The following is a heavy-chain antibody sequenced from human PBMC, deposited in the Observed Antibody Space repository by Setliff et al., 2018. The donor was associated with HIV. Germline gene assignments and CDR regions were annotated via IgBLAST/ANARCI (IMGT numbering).Heavy chain of an antibody. CDR1: TFSVSDYA. CDR3: VKDAYSSGKPGIS. D-gene: IGHD3-22*01. J-gene: IGHJ4*02. V-gene: IGHV3-23*05. CDR2: VSNTGRRT. Sequence: GGSLRLSCAASTFSVSDYAMSWVRQAPGQGLEWVSAVSNTGRRTFYADSVKGRFTISKDNFENVVYLQMNSLRVDDTAVYYCVKDAYSSGKPGISWGQGTQVTVSS.